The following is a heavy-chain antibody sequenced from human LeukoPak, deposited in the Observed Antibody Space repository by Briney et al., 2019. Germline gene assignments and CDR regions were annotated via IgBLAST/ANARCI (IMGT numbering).Heavy chain of an antibody. D-gene: IGHD3-10*01. J-gene: IGHJ5*02. V-gene: IGHV4-39*07. CDR3: ARDIYGVSGNLHWFDP. CDR1: GGSISSSSHY. Sequence: SETLSLTCTVSGGSISSSSHYWGWIRQPPGKGLEWIGSISNSGSTYYNPSLKSRVTISVDTSNNQFSLKLSSVTAADTAVYYCARDIYGVSGNLHWFDPWGQGTLVTVSS. CDR2: ISNSGST.